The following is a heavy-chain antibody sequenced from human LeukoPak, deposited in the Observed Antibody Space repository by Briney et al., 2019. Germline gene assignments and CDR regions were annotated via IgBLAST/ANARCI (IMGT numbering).Heavy chain of an antibody. D-gene: IGHD4-23*01. CDR2: ISAYNGNT. CDR3: ARVVLRWAYYFDY. CDR1: GGTFSSYA. J-gene: IGHJ4*02. Sequence: EASVKVSCKASGGTFSSYAISWVRQAPGQGLEWMGWISAYNGNTNYAQKLQGRVTMTTDTSTSTAYMELRSLRSDDTAVYYCARVVLRWAYYFDYWGQGTLVTVSS. V-gene: IGHV1-18*01.